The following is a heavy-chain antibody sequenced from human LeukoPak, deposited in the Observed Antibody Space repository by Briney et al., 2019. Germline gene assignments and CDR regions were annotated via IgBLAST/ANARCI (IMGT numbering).Heavy chain of an antibody. Sequence: ASESLSLTCTVPGGSISSYYWSWIRQPPGKGLEWIGYIFYSGSTNYNPSLKSRVTISVDTSKNQFSLKLSSVTAADTAVYYCARARRDLLAFDLWGQGTMVTVSS. CDR1: GGSISSYY. J-gene: IGHJ3*01. CDR3: ARARRDLLAFDL. D-gene: IGHD1-26*01. CDR2: IFYSGST. V-gene: IGHV4-59*01.